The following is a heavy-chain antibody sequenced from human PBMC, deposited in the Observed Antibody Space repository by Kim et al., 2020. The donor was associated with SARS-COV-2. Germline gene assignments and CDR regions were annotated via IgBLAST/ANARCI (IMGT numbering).Heavy chain of an antibody. CDR1: GGSISSSSYY. D-gene: IGHD3-3*01. CDR2: IYYSGST. V-gene: IGHV4-39*01. CDR3: ATLYYDFWSGFTLPDYYYGMDV. J-gene: IGHJ6*02. Sequence: SETLSLTCTVSGGSISSSSYYWGWIRQPPGKGLEWIGSIYYSGSTYYNPSLKSRVTISVDTSKNQFSLKLSSVTAADTAVYYCATLYYDFWSGFTLPDYYYGMDVWGQGTTVTVSS.